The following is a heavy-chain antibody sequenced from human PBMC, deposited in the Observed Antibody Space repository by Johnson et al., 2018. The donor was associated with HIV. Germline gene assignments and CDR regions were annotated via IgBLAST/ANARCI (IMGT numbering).Heavy chain of an antibody. CDR2: IYSGGST. Sequence: VQLVESGGGLVKPGGSLRLSCAASGFTFDDYAMIWVRQAPGKGLEWVSVIYSGGSTYQADSVKGRFTISRDNSKNTLYLQMNSLRAEDTAVYYCASRPGGDFCSGGSCRPNPYDGFDIWGQGTKVTVSS. D-gene: IGHD2-15*01. CDR1: GFTFDDYA. V-gene: IGHV3-66*01. CDR3: ASRPGGDFCSGGSCRPNPYDGFDI. J-gene: IGHJ3*02.